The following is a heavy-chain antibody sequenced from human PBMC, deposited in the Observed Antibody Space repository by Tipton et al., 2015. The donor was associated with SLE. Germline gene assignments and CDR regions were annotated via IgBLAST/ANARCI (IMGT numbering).Heavy chain of an antibody. V-gene: IGHV4-28*02. CDR1: VYSISSSHW. D-gene: IGHD2-15*01. J-gene: IGHJ6*02. CDR2: IYYGGTI. Sequence: TLSLTCNVSVYSISSSHWWGWIRQPPGKGLEWIGHIYYGGTIYYNPSLKSRVTISLDTSKNQFSLRLSSVTAADTAVYFCARSRGLGSCSGDNCYDYYFGMDVWGQGTTVTVSS. CDR3: ARSRGLGSCSGDNCYDYYFGMDV.